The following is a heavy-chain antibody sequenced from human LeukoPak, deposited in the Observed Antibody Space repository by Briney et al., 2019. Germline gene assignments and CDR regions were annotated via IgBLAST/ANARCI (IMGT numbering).Heavy chain of an antibody. CDR1: GYSFTSYW. Sequence: GESLQISCQGSGYSFTSYWIAWVRQLPGKGLEWMGIIYPGDSDTRYSPSFQGQVTISADKSISTAYLQWSSLKASDTAMYYCARPSGSYFKDYFDYWGQGTLVTVSS. CDR2: IYPGDSDT. J-gene: IGHJ4*02. CDR3: ARPSGSYFKDYFDY. D-gene: IGHD3-10*01. V-gene: IGHV5-51*01.